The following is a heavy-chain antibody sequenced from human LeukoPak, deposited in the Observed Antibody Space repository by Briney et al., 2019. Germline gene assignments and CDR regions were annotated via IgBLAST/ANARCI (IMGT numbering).Heavy chain of an antibody. CDR3: ARDRSGYYSYFDY. D-gene: IGHD3-22*01. CDR2: ISSSSSYI. J-gene: IGHJ4*02. CDR1: GFTFSSYS. Sequence: PGGSLRLSCAASGFTFSSYSMNWVRQAPGKGLEWVSSISSSSSYIYYADSVKGRFTISRDNAENSLYLQMNSLRAEDTAVYYCARDRSGYYSYFDYWGQGTLVTVSS. V-gene: IGHV3-21*01.